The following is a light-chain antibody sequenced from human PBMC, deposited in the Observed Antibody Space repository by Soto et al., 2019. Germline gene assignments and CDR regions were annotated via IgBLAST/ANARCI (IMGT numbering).Light chain of an antibody. CDR3: QQYNNWPPLT. V-gene: IGKV3-15*01. Sequence: EIVMTQSPATLSVSPGERATLSCRASQSVRSNLAWYQQKPGQTPRLLIYDASTRATGIPARFSGSGSGTEFTLTISSLQSEDFAVYYCQQYNNWPPLTFGQGTRLEN. CDR2: DAS. CDR1: QSVRSN. J-gene: IGKJ5*01.